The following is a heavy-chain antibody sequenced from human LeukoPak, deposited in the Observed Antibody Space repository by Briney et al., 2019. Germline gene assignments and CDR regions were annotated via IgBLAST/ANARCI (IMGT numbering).Heavy chain of an antibody. CDR1: GGSISRSSYY. J-gene: IGHJ6*03. Sequence: SETLSLTCTVSGGSISRSSYYWAWIRQPPGKGLEWIGRIYTSGSTNYNPSLKSRVTMSVDTSKNQFSLKLSSVTAADTAVYYCARNLRGGYYYYMDVWGKGTTVTISS. CDR2: IYTSGST. CDR3: ARNLRGGYYYYMDV. D-gene: IGHD3-10*01. V-gene: IGHV4-39*07.